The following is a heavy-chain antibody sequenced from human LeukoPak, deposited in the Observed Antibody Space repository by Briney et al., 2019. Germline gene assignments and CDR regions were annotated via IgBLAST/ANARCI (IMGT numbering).Heavy chain of an antibody. CDR1: GGTFSSYA. Sequence: SVKVSCKASGGTFSSYAISWVRQAPGQGLEWMGGIIPIFGTANYAQKFQGRVAITADESTSTAYMELSSLRSEDTAVYHCARYRVGYEEGQYYMDVWGKGTTVTVSS. D-gene: IGHD5-12*01. J-gene: IGHJ6*03. V-gene: IGHV1-69*13. CDR3: ARYRVGYEEGQYYMDV. CDR2: IIPIFGTA.